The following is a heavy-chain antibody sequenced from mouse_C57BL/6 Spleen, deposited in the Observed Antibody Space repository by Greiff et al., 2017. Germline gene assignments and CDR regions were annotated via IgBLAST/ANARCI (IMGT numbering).Heavy chain of an antibody. V-gene: IGHV1-50*01. J-gene: IGHJ4*01. D-gene: IGHD2-5*01. CDR1: GYTFTSYW. CDR3: ARRGSNSFRYAMDY. Sequence: QVQLQQPGAELVKPGASVKLSCKASGYTFTSYWMQWVKQRPGQGLEWIGEIDPSDSYTNYNQKFKGKATLTVDTSSSTAYMQLSSLTSEDSAVYYCARRGSNSFRYAMDYWGQGTSVTVSS. CDR2: IDPSDSYT.